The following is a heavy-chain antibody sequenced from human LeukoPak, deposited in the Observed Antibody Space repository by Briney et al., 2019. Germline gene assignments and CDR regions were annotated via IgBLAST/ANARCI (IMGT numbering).Heavy chain of an antibody. CDR2: IKQDGGEK. Sequence: GGSLRLSCAGSGFSFSSYWMSWVRQAPGKGLEWVANIKQDGGEKHYGDSAKGRFTISRDNAKNSLYLQMNSLRTEDTAVYYCAKDAEKDWGQGTLVTVSS. CDR3: AKDAEKD. J-gene: IGHJ4*02. CDR1: GFSFSSYW. V-gene: IGHV3-7*01.